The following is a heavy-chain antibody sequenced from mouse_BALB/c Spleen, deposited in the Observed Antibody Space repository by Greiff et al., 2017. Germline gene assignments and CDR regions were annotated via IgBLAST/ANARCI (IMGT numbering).Heavy chain of an antibody. CDR2: ISNGGGST. J-gene: IGHJ2*01. CDR1: GFTFSSYT. CDR3: ARRLTGTYFDY. V-gene: IGHV5-12-2*01. D-gene: IGHD4-1*01. Sequence: EVQGVESGGGLVQPGGSLKLSCAASGFTFSSYTMSWVRQTPEKRLEWVAYISNGGGSTYYPDTVKGRFTISRDNAKNTLYLQMSSLKSEDTAMYYCARRLTGTYFDYWGQGTTLTVSS.